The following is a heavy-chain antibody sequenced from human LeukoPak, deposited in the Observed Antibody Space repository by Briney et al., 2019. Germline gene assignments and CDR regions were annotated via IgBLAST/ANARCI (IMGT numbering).Heavy chain of an antibody. D-gene: IGHD3-10*01. CDR1: GGSISSSNW. CDR3: AREVRGVRGVPHIYYYYYMDV. Sequence: SETLSLTCAVSGGSISSSNWWSWVRQPPGKGLEWIGRIYTSGSTNYNPSLKSRVTISVDTSKNQFSLKLSSVTAADTAVYYCAREVRGVRGVPHIYYYYYMDVWGKGTTVTISS. V-gene: IGHV4-4*02. CDR2: IYTSGST. J-gene: IGHJ6*03.